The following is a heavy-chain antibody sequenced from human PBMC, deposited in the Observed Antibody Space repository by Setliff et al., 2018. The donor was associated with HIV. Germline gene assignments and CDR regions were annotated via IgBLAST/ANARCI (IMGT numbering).Heavy chain of an antibody. CDR2: IGGSGSAR. CDR1: GFIFSSYE. V-gene: IGHV3-48*03. D-gene: IGHD6-19*01. J-gene: IGHJ4*02. Sequence: VGSLRLSCATSGFIFSSYEMNWVRQTPGKGLEWVSYIGGSGSARYYADSVKGRFTIFRDNAKNSVYLQMNSLRAEDTAVYYCVRDARGGRLVSVYYFDFWGQGTLVTV. CDR3: VRDARGGRLVSVYYFDF.